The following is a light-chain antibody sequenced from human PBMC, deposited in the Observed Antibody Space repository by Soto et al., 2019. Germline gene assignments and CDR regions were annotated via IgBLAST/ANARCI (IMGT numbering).Light chain of an antibody. CDR1: QSVSSY. J-gene: IGKJ3*01. CDR2: DAS. CDR3: QQRSNWPIFT. Sequence: EIVLTQSPATLSLSPGERATISCRASQSVSSYLAWYQQKPGQAPRLLIYDASNRATGIPARFSGSGSGTDFTLTFSSLEPEDFAVYYCQQRSNWPIFTLGPVTKVD. V-gene: IGKV3-11*01.